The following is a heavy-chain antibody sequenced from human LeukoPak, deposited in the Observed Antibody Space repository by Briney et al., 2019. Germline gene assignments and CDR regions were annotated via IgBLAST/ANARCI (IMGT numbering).Heavy chain of an antibody. V-gene: IGHV3-15*01. CDR1: GFTFSNAW. Sequence: GGCLRLSCAASGFTFSNAWMSWVRQAPGKGLEWVGRIISKTDGGTTDYAAPVKGRFTISRDDSKNTLYLQMNSLKTEDTAVYYCTTDSIVYGDYMAPQGYWGQGTLVTVSS. CDR2: IISKTDGGTT. D-gene: IGHD4-17*01. J-gene: IGHJ4*02. CDR3: TTDSIVYGDYMAPQGY.